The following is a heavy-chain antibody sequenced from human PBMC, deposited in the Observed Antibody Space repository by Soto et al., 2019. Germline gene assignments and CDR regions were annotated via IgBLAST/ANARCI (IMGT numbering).Heavy chain of an antibody. J-gene: IGHJ6*02. V-gene: IGHV1-69*12. CDR3: ARVNYDILTGYSLRYYYYGMDV. CDR2: IIPIFGTA. Sequence: QVQLVQSGAEVKKPGSSVKVSCKASGGTFSSYAISWVRQAPGQGLEWMGGIIPIFGTANYAQKFQGRVTITADESTSTAYMELSSLRSEDTAVYYCARVNYDILTGYSLRYYYYGMDVWGQGTTVTVSS. D-gene: IGHD3-9*01. CDR1: GGTFSSYA.